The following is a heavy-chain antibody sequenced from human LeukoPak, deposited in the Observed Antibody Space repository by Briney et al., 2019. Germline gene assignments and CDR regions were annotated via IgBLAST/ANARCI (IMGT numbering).Heavy chain of an antibody. Sequence: SVNVSCKASGGTFISYAISWVRQAPGQGLEWMGGIIPIFGTANYAQKFQGRVTITADESTSTAYMELSSLRSEDTAVYYCASLGGYSYGFIPDYWGQGTLVTVSS. CDR3: ASLGGYSYGFIPDY. CDR1: GGTFISYA. CDR2: IIPIFGTA. D-gene: IGHD5-18*01. V-gene: IGHV1-69*13. J-gene: IGHJ4*02.